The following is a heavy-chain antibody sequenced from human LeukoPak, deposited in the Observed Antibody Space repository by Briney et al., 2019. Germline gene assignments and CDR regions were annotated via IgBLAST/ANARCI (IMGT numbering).Heavy chain of an antibody. CDR2: ISATGSYT. CDR3: ARVGAYTDYAPDY. Sequence: PGGSLRLSWAASGFTFSTYSMNWVRQAPGKGLEWVSSISATGSYTYYADSVKGRFTISRDSAKSSLYLQMSSLRAEDTAVYYCARVGAYTDYAPDYGGQGTLVTVSS. D-gene: IGHD4-17*01. CDR1: GFTFSTYS. J-gene: IGHJ4*02. V-gene: IGHV3-21*01.